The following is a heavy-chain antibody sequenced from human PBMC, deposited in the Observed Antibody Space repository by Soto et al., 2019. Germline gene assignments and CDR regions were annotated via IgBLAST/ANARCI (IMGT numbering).Heavy chain of an antibody. V-gene: IGHV4-31*03. CDR1: GGSISSGGYY. Sequence: SETLSLTCTVSGGSISSGGYYWSWIRQHPGKGLEWIGYIYYSGSTYYNPSLKSRVTISVDTSKNQFSLKLSSVTAADTAVYYCARDGGSGSLWSGMDVWGQGTTVTVSS. D-gene: IGHD3-10*01. J-gene: IGHJ6*02. CDR3: ARDGGSGSLWSGMDV. CDR2: IYYSGST.